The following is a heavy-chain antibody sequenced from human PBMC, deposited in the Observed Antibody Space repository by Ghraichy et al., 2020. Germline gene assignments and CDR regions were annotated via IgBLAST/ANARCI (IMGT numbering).Heavy chain of an antibody. Sequence: GESLNISCAASGFTFSSYAMTWVRQAPGKGLEWVSAISGSGDSTYYADSVKGRFTISRDNSKNTLYLQMNSLRAEDTALYYCAKDHLDPGSSWSTEVFDYWGQGTLVTVSS. D-gene: IGHD6-13*01. V-gene: IGHV3-23*01. J-gene: IGHJ4*02. CDR3: AKDHLDPGSSWSTEVFDY. CDR2: ISGSGDST. CDR1: GFTFSSYA.